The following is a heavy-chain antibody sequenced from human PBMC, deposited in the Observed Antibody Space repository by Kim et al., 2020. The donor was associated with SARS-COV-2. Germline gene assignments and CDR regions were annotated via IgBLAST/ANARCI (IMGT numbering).Heavy chain of an antibody. CDR2: ISSSSSYI. CDR1: GFTFSSYS. J-gene: IGHJ4*02. V-gene: IGHV3-21*01. CDR3: ARVRGSPLVGFGEKPFDY. Sequence: GGSLRLSCAASGFTFSSYSMNWVRQAPGKGLEWVSSISSSSSYIYYADSVKGRFTISRDNAKNSLYLQMNSLRAEDTAVYYCARVRGSPLVGFGEKPFDYWGQGTLVTVSS. D-gene: IGHD3-10*01.